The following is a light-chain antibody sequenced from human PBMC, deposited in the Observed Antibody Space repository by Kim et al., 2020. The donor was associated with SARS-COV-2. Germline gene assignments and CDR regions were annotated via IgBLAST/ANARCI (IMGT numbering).Light chain of an antibody. J-gene: IGLJ3*02. V-gene: IGLV1-44*01. CDR1: NTNIGSNT. CDR3: AAWDDSLNGRWV. Sequence: RVTVSCTESNTNIGSNTVNWYQQLPGTAPKLLIYSNNQRPSGVPDRFSGSKSGTSASLAISGLHSEDESDYYCAAWDDSLNGRWVFGGGTQLTVL. CDR2: SNN.